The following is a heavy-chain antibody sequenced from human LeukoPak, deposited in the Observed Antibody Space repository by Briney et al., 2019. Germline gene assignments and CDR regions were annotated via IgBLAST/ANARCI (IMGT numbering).Heavy chain of an antibody. V-gene: IGHV3-21*01. J-gene: IGHJ4*02. CDR2: ISSSSSYI. CDR3: ARIVDFDSSSGLGY. CDR1: GFTFSSYS. D-gene: IGHD6-6*01. Sequence: PGGSLRLSCAASGFTFSSYSMNWVRQAPGKGLEWVSSISSSSSYIYYADSVKGRFTISRDNAKNSLYLQMNSLRAEDTAVYYCARIVDFDSSSGLGYWGQGTLVTVSS.